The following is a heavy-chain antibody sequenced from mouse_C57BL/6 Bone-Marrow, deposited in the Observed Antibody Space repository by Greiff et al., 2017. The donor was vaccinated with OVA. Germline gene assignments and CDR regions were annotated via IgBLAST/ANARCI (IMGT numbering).Heavy chain of an antibody. V-gene: IGHV1-62-2*01. D-gene: IGHD2-1*01. CDR2: FYPGSGSI. Sequence: QVQLQQSGAELVKPGASVKLSCKASGYTFTEYTIHWVKQRSGQGLEWIGWFYPGSGSIKYNEKFKDKATLTADTSSSTVYMELSSLTSEDSGVYMCARHEGGDGNNVWFGYWGEGTLVTVA. CDR3: ARHEGGDGNNVWFGY. CDR1: GYTFTEYT. J-gene: IGHJ3*01.